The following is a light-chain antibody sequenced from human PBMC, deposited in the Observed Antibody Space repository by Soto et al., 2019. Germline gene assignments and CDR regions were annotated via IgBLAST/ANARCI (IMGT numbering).Light chain of an antibody. J-gene: IGKJ4*01. CDR3: QQRNNWPPAT. CDR1: QSVGRH. Sequence: EIVLTQSPATLSLSPGERATLSCRASQSVGRHLAWYQQKPGQAPRLLIYDASNRATGVPARFSGSGSGTDFTLSISSREPEDFAVYYCQQRNNWPPATFGGGTKVEIK. V-gene: IGKV3-11*01. CDR2: DAS.